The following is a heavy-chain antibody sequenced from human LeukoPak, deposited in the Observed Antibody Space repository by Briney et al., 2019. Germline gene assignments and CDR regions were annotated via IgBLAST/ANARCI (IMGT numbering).Heavy chain of an antibody. V-gene: IGHV4-39*07. Sequence: SETLSLTCSVSGGSISSSSYYWGWIRQPPGKGLEWIGSIYYSGSTYYNPSLKSRVTISVDTSKNQFSLILSSVTAADTAVYYCARTTMVRGTYYMDVWGKGTTVTISS. CDR3: ARTTMVRGTYYMDV. J-gene: IGHJ6*03. CDR2: IYYSGST. CDR1: GGSISSSSYY. D-gene: IGHD3-10*01.